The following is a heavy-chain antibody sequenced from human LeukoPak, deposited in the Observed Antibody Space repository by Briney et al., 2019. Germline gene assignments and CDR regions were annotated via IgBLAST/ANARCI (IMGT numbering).Heavy chain of an antibody. V-gene: IGHV4-59*01. CDR3: ARDLRGSSCYDY. CDR2: IYYSGST. D-gene: IGHD2-2*01. J-gene: IGHJ4*02. Sequence: PSETLSLTCTVSGGSLNSCYWSWIRQPPGKGLEWIGYIYYSGSTNYNPSLKSRVTISVDTSKNQFSLKLSSVTAADTAVYYCARDLRGSSCYDYWGQGTLVTVSS. CDR1: GGSLNSCY.